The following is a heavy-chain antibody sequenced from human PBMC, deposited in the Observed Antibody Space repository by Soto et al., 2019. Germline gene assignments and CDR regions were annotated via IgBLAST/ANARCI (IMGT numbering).Heavy chain of an antibody. J-gene: IGHJ4*02. Sequence: EVQLVESGGDLVQRGGSLRLSCVASGFTFSVYSMNWVRQAPGKGLEWFSYITSDTKTIKYADSVKGRFTTSRDNAKNSVYLQMNSLRDEDTAVYYCASSVEGHFDYWGQGTVVTVSS. D-gene: IGHD6-19*01. CDR3: ASSVEGHFDY. V-gene: IGHV3-48*02. CDR1: GFTFSVYS. CDR2: ITSDTKTI.